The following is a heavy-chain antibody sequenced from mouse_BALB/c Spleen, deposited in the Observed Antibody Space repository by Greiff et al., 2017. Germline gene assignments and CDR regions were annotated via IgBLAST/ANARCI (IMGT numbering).Heavy chain of an antibody. Sequence: QVQLKESGAELVRPGASVTLSCKASGYTFTDYEMHWVKQTPVHGLEWIGAIDPETGGTAYNQKFKGKATLTADKSSSTAYMELRSLTSEDSAVYYCTSPRTGYYFDYWGQGTTLTVSS. CDR2: IDPETGGT. J-gene: IGHJ2*01. CDR1: GYTFTDYE. CDR3: TSPRTGYYFDY. V-gene: IGHV1-15*01. D-gene: IGHD3-3*01.